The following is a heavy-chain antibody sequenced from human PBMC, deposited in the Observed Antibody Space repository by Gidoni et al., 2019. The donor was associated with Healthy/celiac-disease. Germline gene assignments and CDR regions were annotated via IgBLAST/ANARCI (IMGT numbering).Heavy chain of an antibody. Sequence: QVQLQQWGAGLLKPSETLSLTCAVYGGSFSGYYWSWIRQPPGKGLEWIGEINHSGSTNYNPSLKSRVTISVDTSKNQFSLKLSSVTAADTAVYYCARGPLQRNWFDPWGQGTLVTVSS. CDR3: ARGPLQRNWFDP. CDR2: INHSGST. CDR1: GGSFSGYY. V-gene: IGHV4-34*01. J-gene: IGHJ5*02.